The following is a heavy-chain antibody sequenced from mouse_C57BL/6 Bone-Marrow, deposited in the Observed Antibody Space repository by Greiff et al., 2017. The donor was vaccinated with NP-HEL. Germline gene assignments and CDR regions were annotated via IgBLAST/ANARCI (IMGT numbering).Heavy chain of an antibody. D-gene: IGHD4-1*01. V-gene: IGHV1-50*01. Sequence: VQLQQPGAELVKPGASVKLSCKASGYTFTSYWMQWVKQRPGQGLEWIGEIDPSDSYTNYNQKFKGKATLTVDTSSSTAYMQLSSLTSEDSAVYYCARDSGTGVWFAYWGQGTLVTVSA. J-gene: IGHJ3*01. CDR1: GYTFTSYW. CDR3: ARDSGTGVWFAY. CDR2: IDPSDSYT.